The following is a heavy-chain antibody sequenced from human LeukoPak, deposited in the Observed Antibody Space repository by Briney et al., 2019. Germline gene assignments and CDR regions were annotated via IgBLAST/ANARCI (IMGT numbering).Heavy chain of an antibody. D-gene: IGHD2-2*01. Sequence: GSSVKVSCKXSGGTFSSYAISWVRQAPGQGLEWMGGIIPIFGTANYAQKFQGRVTITADESTSTAYMELSSLRSEDTAVYYCARGVLVVVPAARGWFDPWGQGTLVTVSS. CDR2: IIPIFGTA. CDR3: ARGVLVVVPAARGWFDP. V-gene: IGHV1-69*01. J-gene: IGHJ5*02. CDR1: GGTFSSYA.